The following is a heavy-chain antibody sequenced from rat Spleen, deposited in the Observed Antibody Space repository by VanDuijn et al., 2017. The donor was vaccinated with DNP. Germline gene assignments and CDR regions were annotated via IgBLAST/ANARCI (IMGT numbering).Heavy chain of an antibody. CDR1: GFTFTDYY. D-gene: IGHD1-1*01. CDR3: ARPPYYYSGAMDA. CDR2: LNYDGGST. J-gene: IGHJ4*01. Sequence: EVQLVESGGGLVQPGRSLKLSCAASGFTFTDYYIAWVRQAPTTGLEWVASLNYDGGSTWYRDSVWGRFTISRDNAKSTLYLQMNSLRSEDTATYYCARPPYYYSGAMDAWGQGTSVTVSS. V-gene: IGHV5-22*01.